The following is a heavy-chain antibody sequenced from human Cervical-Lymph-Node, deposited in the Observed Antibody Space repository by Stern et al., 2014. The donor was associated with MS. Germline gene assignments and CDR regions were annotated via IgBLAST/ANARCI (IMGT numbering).Heavy chain of an antibody. CDR1: GYTFTSYW. CDR2: IFPGGSDI. V-gene: IGHV5-51*01. J-gene: IGHJ4*02. CDR3: ARQRYFDY. Sequence: EVQLGESGPEVKRPGESLKISCQASGYTFTSYWIGWVRQMPGKGLEWIAIIFPGGSDIRYSPSFQGQVPISADKSSSTAYLQWNNLKASDTAIYYCARQRYFDYWGQGTLVTVSS.